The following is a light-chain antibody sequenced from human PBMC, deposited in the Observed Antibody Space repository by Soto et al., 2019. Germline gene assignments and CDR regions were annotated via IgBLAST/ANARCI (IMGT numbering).Light chain of an antibody. CDR1: QSVNRDY. V-gene: IGKV3-20*01. CDR3: LHYGGSPLT. J-gene: IGKJ5*01. Sequence: IVMTLSPGPPFLSPGGRAPLSCRGSQSVNRDYLAWFQQKHGQAPRVXIYGASTRKTGIPDRFSGSGSGTEFTLTIGRLEPGDFAVYYCLHYGGSPLTFGQGTRLEIK. CDR2: GAS.